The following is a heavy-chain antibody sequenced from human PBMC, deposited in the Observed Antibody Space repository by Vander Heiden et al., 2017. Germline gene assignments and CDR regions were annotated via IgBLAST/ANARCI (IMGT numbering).Heavy chain of an antibody. D-gene: IGHD6-25*01. CDR2: IFSGGTT. J-gene: IGHJ1*01. Sequence: EVPLVESGGGLIQPGGSLRLSCPASGFTVSSKHMNWVRQAPGKGLGWVSVIFSGGTTYYADSVKGRFTISRDDSKNTLYLQMNSLRTEDTAVYYCASKITSGIWGQGTLVTVSS. CDR1: GFTVSSKH. V-gene: IGHV3-53*01. CDR3: ASKITSGI.